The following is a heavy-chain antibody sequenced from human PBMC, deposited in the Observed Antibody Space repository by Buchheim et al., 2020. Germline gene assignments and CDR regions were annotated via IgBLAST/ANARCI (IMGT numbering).Heavy chain of an antibody. V-gene: IGHV1-2*02. Sequence: QVQLVQSGAEVKKPGASVKVSCKASGYTFTGYYMHWVRQAPGQGLEWMGWINPISGGTNYAQKFQGRVTMTRDTSLSTAYLELSRLRSDDTAVYSCARVSVRPLRYGMDVWGQGTT. CDR2: INPISGGT. D-gene: IGHD3-10*01. J-gene: IGHJ6*02. CDR1: GYTFTGYY. CDR3: ARVSVRPLRYGMDV.